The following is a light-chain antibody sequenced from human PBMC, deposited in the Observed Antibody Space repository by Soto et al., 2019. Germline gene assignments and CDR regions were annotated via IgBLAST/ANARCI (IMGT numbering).Light chain of an antibody. CDR2: WAS. CDR1: QSVLYSSNNKNY. Sequence: SPDVSLGESATTKCKSGQSVLYSSNNKNYLAWYQQKPGQPHKLLIYWASTRESGVPDRFSGSGSGTDFTLTICSLQAEDVAVYYCQQYYINPQNFGGGTIVEI. J-gene: IGKJ4*01. V-gene: IGKV4-1*01. CDR3: QQYYINPQN.